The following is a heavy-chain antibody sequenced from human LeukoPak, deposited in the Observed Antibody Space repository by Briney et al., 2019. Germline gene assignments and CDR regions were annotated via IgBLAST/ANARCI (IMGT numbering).Heavy chain of an antibody. V-gene: IGHV3-49*03. J-gene: IGHJ4*02. D-gene: IGHD3-10*01. CDR2: IRSKAYGVTT. Sequence: GGSLRLXCTASGFTFGDYAMSWFRQAPGKGLEWVGFIRSKAYGVTTEYAASVKGRFTISRDDSKSIAYLQMNSLKTEDTAVYYCTRDPVRGLLWFGESFDYWGQGTLVTVSS. CDR3: TRDPVRGLLWFGESFDY. CDR1: GFTFGDYA.